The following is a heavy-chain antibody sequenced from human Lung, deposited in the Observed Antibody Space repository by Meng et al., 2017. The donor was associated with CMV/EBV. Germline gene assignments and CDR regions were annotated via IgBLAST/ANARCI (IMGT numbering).Heavy chain of an antibody. Sequence: SETLSLTCTVPGGSISSYYWSWIRQPPGKGLEWIGYIYYSGSTNYNPSLKSRVTISVDTSKNQFSLKLSSVTAADTAVYYCARVAATMRVSDGYFCDWWGRGXLVTVSS. D-gene: IGHD3-22*01. V-gene: IGHV4-59*01. CDR3: ARVAATMRVSDGYFCDW. J-gene: IGHJ1*01. CDR2: IYYSGST. CDR1: GGSISSYY.